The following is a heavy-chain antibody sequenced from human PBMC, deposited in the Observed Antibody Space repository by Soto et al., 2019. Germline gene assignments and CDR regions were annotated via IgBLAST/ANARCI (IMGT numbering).Heavy chain of an antibody. Sequence: ASVKVSCKASGYAFTSYYMHWVRQAPGQGLEWMGIINPSGGSTSYAQKFQGRVTMSRDTSTSTVYMELSSPRSEDTAAYYCARAFSSPGACGAVTHDPAHHYWRRLTRVTV. CDR2: INPSGGST. J-gene: IGHJ4*02. CDR1: GYAFTSYY. CDR3: ARAFSSPGACGAVTHDPAHHY. V-gene: IGHV1-46*01. D-gene: IGHD1-26*01.